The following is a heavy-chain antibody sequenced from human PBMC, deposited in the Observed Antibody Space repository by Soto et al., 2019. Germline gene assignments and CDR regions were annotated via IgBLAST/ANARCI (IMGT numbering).Heavy chain of an antibody. CDR1: GFTFSSYS. CDR2: ISSSSSYT. J-gene: IGHJ3*02. Sequence: GGSLRLSCAASGFTFSSYSMNWVRQAPGKGLEWVSYISSSSSYTNYADSVKGRFTISRDNAKNSLYLQMNSLRAEDTAVYYCARETGTTQAFDIWGQGTMVTVSS. V-gene: IGHV3-21*05. D-gene: IGHD1-7*01. CDR3: ARETGTTQAFDI.